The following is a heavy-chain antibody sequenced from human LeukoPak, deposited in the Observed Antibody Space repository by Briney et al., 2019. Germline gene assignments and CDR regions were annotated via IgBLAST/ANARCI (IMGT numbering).Heavy chain of an antibody. J-gene: IGHJ5*02. CDR2: IYYSGST. CDR1: GGSISSHY. CDR3: ARDPWFDP. V-gene: IGHV4-59*11. Sequence: SETLSLTCTVSGGSISSHYWSWLRQPPGKGLEWMGYIYYSGSTNYNPSLKSRVTISVDTSKNQFSLKLSSVTAADTAVYYCARDPWFDPWGQGTLVTVSS.